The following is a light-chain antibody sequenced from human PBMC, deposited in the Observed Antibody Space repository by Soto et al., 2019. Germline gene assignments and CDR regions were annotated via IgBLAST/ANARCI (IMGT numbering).Light chain of an antibody. CDR1: SSDVGSYNL. Sequence: QSALTQPPSLSGSPGQSITISCTGTSSDVGSYNLVSWYQQHPGKAPKLMIYEGSKRPSGVSNRFSGSKSGNTASLTISGLQAEDEADYYCCSYAGSVYVFGTGTKLTVL. V-gene: IGLV2-23*01. CDR3: CSYAGSVYV. J-gene: IGLJ1*01. CDR2: EGS.